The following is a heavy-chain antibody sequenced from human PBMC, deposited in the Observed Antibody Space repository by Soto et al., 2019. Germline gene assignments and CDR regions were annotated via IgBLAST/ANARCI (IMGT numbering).Heavy chain of an antibody. V-gene: IGHV4-34*01. CDR2: INHSGST. D-gene: IGHD5-18*01. CDR1: GGSFSGYY. CDR3: ASRFLRRGYSYGSSQNY. Sequence: SETLSLTCAVYGGSFSGYYWSWIRQPPGKGLEWIGEINHSGSTNYNPSLKSRVTISVDTSKNQFSLKLSSVTAADTAVYYCASRFLRRGYSYGSSQNYWGQGTLVTVSS. J-gene: IGHJ4*02.